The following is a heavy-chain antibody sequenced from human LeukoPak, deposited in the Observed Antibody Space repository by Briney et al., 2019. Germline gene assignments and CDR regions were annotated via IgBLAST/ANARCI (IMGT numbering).Heavy chain of an antibody. V-gene: IGHV1-69*06. J-gene: IGHJ1*01. CDR1: GGNLSSYA. D-gene: IGHD3-22*01. Sequence: SVKVSCKASGGNLSSYAISWVRQAPGQGLEWMGGIIPMFGTANYAQKFQGRVTITADKSTSTAYMELSSLRSEDTAVYYCARGTPVNYYDSSGYFQHWGQGTLVTVSS. CDR3: ARGTPVNYYDSSGYFQH. CDR2: IIPMFGTA.